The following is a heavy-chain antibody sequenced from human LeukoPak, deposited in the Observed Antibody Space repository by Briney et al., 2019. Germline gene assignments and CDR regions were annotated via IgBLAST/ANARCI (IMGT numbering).Heavy chain of an antibody. CDR2: ISHDGRTK. J-gene: IGHJ4*02. CDR3: ARFDGDLFDY. CDR1: GFNFDNFA. Sequence: GKSLTLSCVVSGFNFDNFAMHWVRQPLGKGLEWVAVISHDGRTKYYADSVKGRFTISGDNTKNTLYLQMNSLRAEDTAVYYCARFDGDLFDYWGQGTLVTVSS. D-gene: IGHD4-17*01. V-gene: IGHV3-30*04.